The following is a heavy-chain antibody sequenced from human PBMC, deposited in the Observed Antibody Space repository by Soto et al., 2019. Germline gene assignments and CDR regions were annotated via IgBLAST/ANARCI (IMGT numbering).Heavy chain of an antibody. CDR3: ARTESGYSYGFADV. CDR2: IYPGDSDT. V-gene: IGHV5-51*01. Sequence: PGESLKSSGKGSGDSYTSYWFGWVRQMPGKGLEWMGIIYPGDSDTRYSPSFQGQVTISADKSISTAYLQWSSLKASDTAMYYCARTESGYSYGFADVWGQGTTVTVSS. D-gene: IGHD5-18*01. J-gene: IGHJ6*02. CDR1: GDSYTSYW.